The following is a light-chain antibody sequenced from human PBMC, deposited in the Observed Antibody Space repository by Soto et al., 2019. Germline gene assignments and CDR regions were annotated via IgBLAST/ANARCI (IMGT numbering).Light chain of an antibody. Sequence: VVMKQSAAPRSGTEGKSPTLSCRSSQSVSSNLAWYQQKPGQAPRLLIYGASTRATGIPARFSGSGSRTEFTLTICILQSEYFAVYYCQPYTNCRPVDFGGGTKVDIK. CDR3: QPYTNCRPVD. CDR2: GAS. V-gene: IGKV3-15*01. CDR1: QSVSSN. J-gene: IGKJ4*01.